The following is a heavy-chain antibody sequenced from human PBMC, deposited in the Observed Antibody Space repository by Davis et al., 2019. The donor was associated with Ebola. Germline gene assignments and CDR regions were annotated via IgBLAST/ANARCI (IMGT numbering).Heavy chain of an antibody. D-gene: IGHD3-9*01. CDR3: AKAVTPDWYAHVDF. Sequence: PGGSLRLSCVASEFTFRSYWFHWVRQAPGRGLEWVSTIRASNSLTYYADSVKGRFTISRDNSKNTVYLQMNSLRAEDTAIYFCAKAVTPDWYAHVDFWGQGTLVTVSS. V-gene: IGHV3-23*01. CDR1: EFTFRSYW. J-gene: IGHJ4*02. CDR2: IRASNSLT.